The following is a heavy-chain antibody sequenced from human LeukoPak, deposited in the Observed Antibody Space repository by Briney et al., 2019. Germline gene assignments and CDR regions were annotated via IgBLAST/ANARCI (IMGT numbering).Heavy chain of an antibody. CDR1: GYSIRNGYQ. J-gene: IGHJ4*02. CDR2: IYHSGST. D-gene: IGHD3-22*01. V-gene: IGHV4-38-2*02. CDR3: ARGYYYDSSGYYSQFDY. Sequence: PSETLSLTCSVSGYSIRNGYQWGWIRQPPGKGLEWIGSIYHSGSTYYNPSLKSRVTISVDTSKNQFSLKLSSVTAADTAVYYCARGYYYDSSGYYSQFDYWGQGTLVIVSS.